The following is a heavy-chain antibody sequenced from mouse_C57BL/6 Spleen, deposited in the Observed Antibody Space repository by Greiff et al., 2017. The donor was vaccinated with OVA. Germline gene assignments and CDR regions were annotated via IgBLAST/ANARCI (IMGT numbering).Heavy chain of an antibody. CDR1: GFNIKDDY. CDR2: IDPENGDT. V-gene: IGHV14-4*01. D-gene: IGHD1-1*01. Sequence: EVQGVESGAELVRPGASVKLSCTASGFNIKDDYMHWVKQRPEQGLEWIGWIDPENGDTEYASKFQGKATITADTSSNTAYLQLSSLTSEDTAVYYCTRGYGSSFVGYFDVWGTGTTVTVSS. CDR3: TRGYGSSFVGYFDV. J-gene: IGHJ1*03.